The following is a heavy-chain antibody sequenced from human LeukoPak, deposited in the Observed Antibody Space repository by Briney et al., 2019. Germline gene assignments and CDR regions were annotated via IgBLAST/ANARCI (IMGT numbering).Heavy chain of an antibody. J-gene: IGHJ3*02. V-gene: IGHV4-59*01. CDR1: GGSISSYY. Sequence: SETLSLTCTVSGGSISSYYWSWIRQPPGKGLEWIGYIYYSGSTNYNPSLKSRVTISVDTSKNQFSLKLSSVTAADTAVYYCARVGRGVFGVVTKCAFDIWGQGTVVTVSS. CDR3: ARVGRGVFGVVTKCAFDI. D-gene: IGHD3-3*01. CDR2: IYYSGST.